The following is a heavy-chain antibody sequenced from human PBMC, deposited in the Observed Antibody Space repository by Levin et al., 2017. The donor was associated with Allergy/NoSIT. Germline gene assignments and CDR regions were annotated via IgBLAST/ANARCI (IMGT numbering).Heavy chain of an antibody. V-gene: IGHV4-31*11. CDR1: GTSMRSGGYY. D-gene: IGHD3-10*01. J-gene: IGHJ6*02. CDR2: IYYTGRT. Sequence: PSETLSLTCGVSGTSMRSGGYYWSWIRQQPGKGLEWIGYIYYTGRTFYNPSLMGRATMSIDTPRNHFSLELNSVTAADTAIYYCARAAFYGTGTAVFFYYGMDAWGQGTTVSVSS. CDR3: ARAAFYGTGTAVFFYYGMDA.